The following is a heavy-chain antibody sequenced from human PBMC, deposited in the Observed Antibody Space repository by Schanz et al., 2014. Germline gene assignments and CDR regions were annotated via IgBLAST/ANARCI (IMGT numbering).Heavy chain of an antibody. Sequence: VQLVESGGGLVQPGESLRLSCAASGFTFTTYAMTWVRQAPGKGLEWVSGINWNGGSTGYADSVKGRFTISRDNSQNTLYLQMNTLRTEDTAVYYCARDRVGASSYFDYWGQGTLVTVSS. CDR2: INWNGGST. J-gene: IGHJ4*02. D-gene: IGHD1-26*01. V-gene: IGHV3-23*04. CDR1: GFTFTTYA. CDR3: ARDRVGASSYFDY.